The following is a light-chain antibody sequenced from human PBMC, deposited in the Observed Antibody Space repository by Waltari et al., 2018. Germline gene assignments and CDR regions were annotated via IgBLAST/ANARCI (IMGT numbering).Light chain of an antibody. CDR3: HQYYRSPT. Sequence: DIIMTQSPDSLAVSLGERATINCKSSQSLFSSSQNRNYLAWYQQKPGQSPTLLIYWASTWESGVPDRFSGSGSGTDFTLTISSLQAEDVAVYYCHQYYRSPTFGGGTKVEIK. CDR1: QSLFSSSQNRNY. J-gene: IGKJ4*01. V-gene: IGKV4-1*01. CDR2: WAS.